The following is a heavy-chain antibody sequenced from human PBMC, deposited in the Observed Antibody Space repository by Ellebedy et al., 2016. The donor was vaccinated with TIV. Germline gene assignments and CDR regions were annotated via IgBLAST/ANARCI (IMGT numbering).Heavy chain of an antibody. CDR3: ARGGHYYDSSANLNMAFDI. CDR2: MNVNSVDT. V-gene: IGHV1-8*01. J-gene: IGHJ3*02. CDR1: GYTFTSFD. D-gene: IGHD3-22*01. Sequence: AASVKVSCKGSGYTFTSFDINLVRQVTGQGLEWMGWMNVNSVDTGYAQKFQGRVTMTRNTSINTAYMELSSLRSEDTTVYYCARGGHYYDSSANLNMAFDIWGQGTMVTVSS.